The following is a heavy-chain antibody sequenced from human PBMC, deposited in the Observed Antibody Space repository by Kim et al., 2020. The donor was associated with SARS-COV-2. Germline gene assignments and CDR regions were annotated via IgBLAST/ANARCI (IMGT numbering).Heavy chain of an antibody. Sequence: KDSAISAKSRITITSDTSKNQFSLQLNSVTPEDTAVYYCARRSVDKGTDYWGQGTLVTVSS. D-gene: IGHD3-10*01. CDR2: K. J-gene: IGHJ4*02. V-gene: IGHV6-1*01. CDR3: ARRSVDKGTDY.